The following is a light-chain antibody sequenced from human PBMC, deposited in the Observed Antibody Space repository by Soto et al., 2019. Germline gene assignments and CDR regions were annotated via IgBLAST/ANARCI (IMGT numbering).Light chain of an antibody. CDR3: QQRSSWPPMYT. V-gene: IGKV3-11*01. CDR1: QSVSSY. CDR2: DAS. J-gene: IGKJ2*01. Sequence: EIVLTQSPATLSLSPGERATLSCRASQSVSSYLAWYQQKPGQDPRLLIYDASNKATGVPARFSGSGSGTDFTPTISSLEHEDVAVYYCQQRSSWPPMYTFGQGTKLEIK.